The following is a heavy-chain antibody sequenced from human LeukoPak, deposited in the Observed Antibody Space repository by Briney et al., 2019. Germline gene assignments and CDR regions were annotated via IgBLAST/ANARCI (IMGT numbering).Heavy chain of an antibody. CDR2: IYYSGST. D-gene: IGHD2-15*01. CDR3: AREKSPDYCSGASCYFDY. CDR1: GGSISSYY. J-gene: IGHJ4*02. Sequence: SETLSLTCTVSGGSISSYYWSWIRQPPGKGLEWIGYIYYSGSTNYNPSLKSRVTISVDTSKNQFSLKLSSVTAADTAVYYCAREKSPDYCSGASCYFDYWGQGTLVTVSP. V-gene: IGHV4-59*01.